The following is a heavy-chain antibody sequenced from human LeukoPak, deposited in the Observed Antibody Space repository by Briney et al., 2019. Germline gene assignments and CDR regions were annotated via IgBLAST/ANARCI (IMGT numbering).Heavy chain of an antibody. Sequence: SETLSLTCTVSGGSISSYYWSWIRQPPGKGLEWIGYIYYSGGTNYNPSLKSRVTISVDTSKNQFSLKLSSVTAADTAVYYCARGDDSSGYQWGRGTLVTVSS. CDR1: GGSISSYY. J-gene: IGHJ4*02. CDR3: ARGDDSSGYQ. CDR2: IYYSGGT. D-gene: IGHD3-22*01. V-gene: IGHV4-59*01.